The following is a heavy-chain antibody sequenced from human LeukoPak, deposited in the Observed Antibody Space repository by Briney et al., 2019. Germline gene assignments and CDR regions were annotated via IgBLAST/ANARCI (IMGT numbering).Heavy chain of an antibody. D-gene: IGHD3-10*01. CDR1: GFTFSSYSM. Sequence: GSLRLSCAASGFTFSSYSMNWVRQAPGKGLEWIGEIYHSGSTNYNPSLKSRVTISVDKSKNQFSLKLSSVTAADTAVYYCARYGSGSFDYWGQGTLVTVSS. V-gene: IGHV4-4*02. CDR3: ARYGSGSFDY. J-gene: IGHJ4*02. CDR2: IYHSGST.